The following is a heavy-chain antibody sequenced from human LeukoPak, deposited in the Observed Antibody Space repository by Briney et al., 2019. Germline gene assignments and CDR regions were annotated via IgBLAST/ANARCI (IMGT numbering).Heavy chain of an antibody. J-gene: IGHJ4*02. CDR2: IYSGGST. CDR3: ANGYYDSSGILDY. D-gene: IGHD3-22*01. CDR1: EFSVGSNY. V-gene: IGHV3-66*01. Sequence: GGSLRLSCAASEFSVGSNYMTWVRQAPGKGLEWVSLIYSGGSTYYADSVKGRFTISRDNSKNTLYLQMNSLRAEDTAVYYCANGYYDSSGILDYWGQGTLVTVSS.